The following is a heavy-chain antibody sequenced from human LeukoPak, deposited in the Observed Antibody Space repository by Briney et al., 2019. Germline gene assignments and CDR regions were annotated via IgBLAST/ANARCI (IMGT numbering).Heavy chain of an antibody. D-gene: IGHD4-17*01. J-gene: IGHJ4*02. CDR2: ISSSSSYI. Sequence: GGSLRLSCAASGFTFSSYSMNWVRQAPGKGLEWVSSISSSSSYIYYADSVKGRFTISGDNAKNSLYLQMNSLRAEDTAVYYCARGTTYPTTVFDYWGQGTLVTVSS. CDR3: ARGTTYPTTVFDY. V-gene: IGHV3-21*01. CDR1: GFTFSSYS.